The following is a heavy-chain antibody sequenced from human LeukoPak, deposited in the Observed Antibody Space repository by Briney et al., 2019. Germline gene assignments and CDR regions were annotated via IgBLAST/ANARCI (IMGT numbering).Heavy chain of an antibody. CDR1: GFTFSSYA. Sequence: GGSLRLSCAASGFTFSSYAMSWVRQAPGKGLEWVSAISGSGGSTYYADSVRGRFTISRDNSKNTLYLQMNSLRAEDTAVYYCAKDPTMIVVVIPDYWGQGTLVTVSS. V-gene: IGHV3-23*01. J-gene: IGHJ4*02. D-gene: IGHD3-22*01. CDR2: ISGSGGST. CDR3: AKDPTMIVVVIPDY.